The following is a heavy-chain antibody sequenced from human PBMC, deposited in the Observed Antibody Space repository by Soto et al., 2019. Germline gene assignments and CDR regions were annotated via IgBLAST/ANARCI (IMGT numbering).Heavy chain of an antibody. J-gene: IGHJ5*02. CDR1: GFTFSSYS. CDR3: AREADILNWFDP. V-gene: IGHV3-21*01. Sequence: GGSLRLSCAASGFTFSSYSMNWVRQAPGKGLEWVSSISSISSYIYYADSVKGRFTISRDNAKNSLYLQMNSLGAEDTAVYYCAREADILNWFDPWGQGTLVTVSS. D-gene: IGHD3-9*01. CDR2: ISSISSYI.